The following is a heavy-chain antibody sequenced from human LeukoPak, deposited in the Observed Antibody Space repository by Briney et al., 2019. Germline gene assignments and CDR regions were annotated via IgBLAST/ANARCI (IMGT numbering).Heavy chain of an antibody. Sequence: PSETLSLTCTVSGGSISSYYWSWIRQPPGKGLEWIGYIYYSGSTNYNPSLKSRVTISVDTSKNQFSLKLSSVTAADTAVYYCARLSRTAPFDCWGQGTLVTVSS. D-gene: IGHD6-6*01. J-gene: IGHJ4*02. CDR1: GGSISSYY. CDR3: ARLSRTAPFDC. CDR2: IYYSGST. V-gene: IGHV4-59*08.